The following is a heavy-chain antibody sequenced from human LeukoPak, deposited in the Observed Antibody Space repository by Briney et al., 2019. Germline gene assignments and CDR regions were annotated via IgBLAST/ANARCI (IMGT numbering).Heavy chain of an antibody. D-gene: IGHD5-12*01. Sequence: GGSLRLSCAASGFTFSSYGMHWVRQAPGKGLEWVAVIWYDGSNKYYADSVKGRFTISRDNSKNTLYLQMNSLRAEDTAVYYCARDSKGYELDYWGQGTLVTVSS. CDR3: ARDSKGYELDY. V-gene: IGHV3-33*01. J-gene: IGHJ4*02. CDR2: IWYDGSNK. CDR1: GFTFSSYG.